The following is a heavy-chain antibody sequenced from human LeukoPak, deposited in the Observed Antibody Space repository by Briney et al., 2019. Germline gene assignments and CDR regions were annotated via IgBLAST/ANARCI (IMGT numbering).Heavy chain of an antibody. CDR1: GFIFNNYG. CDR2: ISNDGGGT. J-gene: IGHJ4*02. D-gene: IGHD3-22*01. CDR3: AKGSSGYFFDL. V-gene: IGHV3-23*01. Sequence: GGSLRLSCAASGFIFNNYGLVWVRQAPGKGLEWVSAISNDGGGTTYADFVKGRFSVSRDNSKNTLFLQMNSLRAEDAALYYCAKGSSGYFFDLWGQGTLVTVSS.